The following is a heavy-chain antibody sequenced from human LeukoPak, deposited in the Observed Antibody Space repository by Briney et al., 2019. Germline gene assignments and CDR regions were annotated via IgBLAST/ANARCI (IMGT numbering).Heavy chain of an antibody. V-gene: IGHV3-7*01. CDR2: ISEDGSRE. CDR3: TRDYSNARDY. CDR1: GINFRKYW. Sequence: TGGSLRLSCEVSGINFRKYWMTWVRQAPGEGLEWVASISEDGSREWYVDSVKGRFTVSRDNAKNALYLQVNSLRVDDTAVYYCTRDYSNARDYWGQGTLVTVSS. J-gene: IGHJ4*02. D-gene: IGHD2-21*01.